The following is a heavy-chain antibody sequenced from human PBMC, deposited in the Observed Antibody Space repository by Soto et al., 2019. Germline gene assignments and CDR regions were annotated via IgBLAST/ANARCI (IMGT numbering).Heavy chain of an antibody. CDR1: GFTFIDYW. V-gene: IGHV3-7*03. Sequence: EVQLVESGGGLVQPGGSLRLSCAASGFTFIDYWMTWVRQAPGKGLEWVASIKQDGSEKGYVDSVKGRFTLSRDNAKNSLFLQMNSLRREDTAVYYCVRSQLVLDYWGQGSLVTVSS. J-gene: IGHJ4*02. CDR3: VRSQLVLDY. D-gene: IGHD6-6*01. CDR2: IKQDGSEK.